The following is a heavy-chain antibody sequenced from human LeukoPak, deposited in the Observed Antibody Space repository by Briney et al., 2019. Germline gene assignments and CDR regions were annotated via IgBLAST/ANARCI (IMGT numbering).Heavy chain of an antibody. CDR1: GFTFSSYA. CDR2: ISGSGAST. Sequence: GGSLRLSCAASGFTFSSYAMSWVRQAPGKGLEWVSAISGSGASTYYADSVKGRFTISRDNSKNTLYLQMNSLRAEDTAIYYCAKAALRYQLLSSLDYWGQGTLVTVSS. J-gene: IGHJ4*02. CDR3: AKAALRYQLLSSLDY. D-gene: IGHD2-2*01. V-gene: IGHV3-23*01.